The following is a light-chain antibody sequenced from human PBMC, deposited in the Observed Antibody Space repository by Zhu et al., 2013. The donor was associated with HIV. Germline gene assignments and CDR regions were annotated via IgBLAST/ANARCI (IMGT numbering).Light chain of an antibody. CDR1: QSVLYNRNNKNY. V-gene: IGKV4-1*01. CDR3: QHYYTTPYT. J-gene: IGKJ2*01. CDR2: WAS. Sequence: DIVMTQSPDSLAVSLGERATINCKSSQSVLYNRNNKNYLAWYQHKPGQPPKLLIYWASTRESGVSDRFSGSGSGTDFSLTISSLQAEDVAIYYCQHYYTTPYTFGQGTKLEIK.